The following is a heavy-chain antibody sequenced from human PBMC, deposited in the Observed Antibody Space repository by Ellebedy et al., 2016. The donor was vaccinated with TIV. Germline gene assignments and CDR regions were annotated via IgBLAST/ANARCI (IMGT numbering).Heavy chain of an antibody. CDR2: INQHGSAE. CDR1: GFTFSNSW. D-gene: IGHD1/OR15-1a*01. Sequence: GESLKISCAASGFTFSNSWMAWVRQAPGKGLEWVANINQHGSAENYVHSVKGRFTISRDNAKNSLYLQVNSLTAEDTAVYYCARENWYNDYWGQGTLVTVSS. J-gene: IGHJ4*02. V-gene: IGHV3-7*01. CDR3: ARENWYNDY.